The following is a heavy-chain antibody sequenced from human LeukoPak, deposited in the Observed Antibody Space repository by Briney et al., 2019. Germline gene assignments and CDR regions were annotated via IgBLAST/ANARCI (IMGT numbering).Heavy chain of an antibody. J-gene: IGHJ4*02. CDR3: AKAIAAAGDF. CDR2: INPNSGGT. CDR1: GYTFTGYY. V-gene: IGHV1-2*06. D-gene: IGHD6-13*01. Sequence: ASVKVSCKASGYTFTGYYMHWVRQAPGQGLEWMGRINPNSGGTNSAQKFQGRVTMTRDTSINTAYMELNRLRSDDTAVYYCAKAIAAAGDFWGQGTLVTVSS.